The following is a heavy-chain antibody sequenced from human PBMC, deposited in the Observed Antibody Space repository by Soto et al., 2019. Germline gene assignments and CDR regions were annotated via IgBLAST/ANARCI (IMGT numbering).Heavy chain of an antibody. D-gene: IGHD2-2*01. J-gene: IGHJ6*02. CDR2: IYYSGST. CDR3: ARVPPAAIVYYYYGMDV. Sequence: PSETLSLTCTVSGGSISSYYWSWIRQPPGKGLEWIGYIYYSGSTNYNPSLKSRVTISVDTSKNQFSLKLSSVTAADTAVYYCARVPPAAIVYYYYGMDVWGQGTRVTVSS. CDR1: GGSISSYY. V-gene: IGHV4-59*01.